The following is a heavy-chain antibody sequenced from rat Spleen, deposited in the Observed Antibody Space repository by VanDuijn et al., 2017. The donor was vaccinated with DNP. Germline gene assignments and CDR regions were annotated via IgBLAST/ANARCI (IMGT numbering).Heavy chain of an antibody. CDR1: GFTFSDYY. CDR2: ISYDGGNT. Sequence: EVQLVESGGGSVQPGRSLKLSCAASGFTFSDYYMAWVRQAPTEGLEWVAYISYDGGNTYYGDSVRGRFTISRDNSKNTLYLQLNSLRSEDTATYYCAIYYYSGDNWFGYWGQGTLVTVSS. J-gene: IGHJ3*01. D-gene: IGHD1-1*01. CDR3: AIYYYSGDNWFGY. V-gene: IGHV5-20*01.